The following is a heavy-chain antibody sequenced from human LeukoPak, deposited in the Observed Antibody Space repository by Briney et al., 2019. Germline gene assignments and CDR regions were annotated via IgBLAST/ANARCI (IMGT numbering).Heavy chain of an antibody. V-gene: IGHV3-23*01. CDR2: ISGSGGST. CDR3: AKDYDFWSGYYSAFDY. Sequence: GGSLRLSCVASGFTVSTNYMSWVRQAPGKGLEWVSAISGSGGSTYYADSVKGRFTISRDNSKNTLYLQMNSLRAEDTAVYYCAKDYDFWSGYYSAFDYWGQGTLVTVSS. J-gene: IGHJ4*02. D-gene: IGHD3-3*01. CDR1: GFTVSTNY.